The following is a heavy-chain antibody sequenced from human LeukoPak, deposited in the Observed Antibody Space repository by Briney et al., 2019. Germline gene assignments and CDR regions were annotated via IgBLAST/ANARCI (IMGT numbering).Heavy chain of an antibody. J-gene: IGHJ4*02. CDR1: GFTFRNYV. D-gene: IGHD4-11*01. CDR2: ISYDGSNI. CDR3: AKSTTVTTQQRGYFDY. V-gene: IGHV3-30*18. Sequence: GGSLRLSCAASGFTFRNYVIHWVRQAPGKGLEWVAVISYDGSNIYFADSVKGRFTISRDNPKNTLYLQMNSLRAEDTAVYYCAKSTTVTTQQRGYFDYWGQGTLVTVSS.